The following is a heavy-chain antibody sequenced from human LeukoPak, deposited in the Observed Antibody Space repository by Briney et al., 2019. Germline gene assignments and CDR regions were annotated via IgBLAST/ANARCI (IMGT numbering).Heavy chain of an antibody. CDR2: INHSGST. CDR1: GGSFSGYY. Sequence: PSETLSLTCAVYGGSFSGYYWSWIRQPPGKGLEWIGEINHSGSTNYNPSLKSRVTISVDTSKNQFSLKLSSVTAADTAVYYCAREDEAVAGKVHDWGQGTLVTVSS. CDR3: AREDEAVAGKVHD. J-gene: IGHJ4*02. D-gene: IGHD6-19*01. V-gene: IGHV4-34*01.